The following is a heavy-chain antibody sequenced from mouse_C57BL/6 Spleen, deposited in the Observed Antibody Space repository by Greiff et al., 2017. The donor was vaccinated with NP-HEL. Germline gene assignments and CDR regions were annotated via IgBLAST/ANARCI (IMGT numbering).Heavy chain of an antibody. V-gene: IGHV1-82*01. J-gene: IGHJ4*01. CDR2: IYPGDGDT. CDR1: GYAFSSSW. D-gene: IGHD1-1*01. Sequence: VQLQQSGPELVKPGASVKISCKASGYAFSSSWMNWVKQRPGKGLEWIGRIYPGDGDTNYNGKFKGKATLTADKSSSTAYMQLSSLTSEDSAVYFWARGDYYGSSPYAMDYWGQGTSVTVSS. CDR3: ARGDYYGSSPYAMDY.